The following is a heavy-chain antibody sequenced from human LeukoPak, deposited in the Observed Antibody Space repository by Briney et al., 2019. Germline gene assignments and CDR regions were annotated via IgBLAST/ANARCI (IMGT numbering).Heavy chain of an antibody. J-gene: IGHJ5*02. D-gene: IGHD6-13*01. V-gene: IGHV4-39*07. CDR2: IYYSGST. Sequence: SETLSLTCTVSGGSISSSSYYWGWIRQPPGKGLEWIGSIYYSGSTYYNPSLKSRVTISVDTSKNQFSLKLSSVTAADTAVCYCARVIAAAGPGWFDPWGQGTLVTVSS. CDR1: GGSISSSSYY. CDR3: ARVIAAAGPGWFDP.